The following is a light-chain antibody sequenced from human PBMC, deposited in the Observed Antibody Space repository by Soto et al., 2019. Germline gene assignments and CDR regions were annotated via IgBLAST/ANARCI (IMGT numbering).Light chain of an antibody. CDR3: QQTNSFPRT. Sequence: DIQMTQSPSSVSASVGDSVTITCRASQDISSWLAWYQQKPGKAPNLLIYAESSLQSGVPSRFSGSGSGTDFTLTINSLQPEDIATYYCQQTNSFPRTFGQGTKVEVK. V-gene: IGKV1-12*01. CDR1: QDISSW. J-gene: IGKJ1*01. CDR2: AES.